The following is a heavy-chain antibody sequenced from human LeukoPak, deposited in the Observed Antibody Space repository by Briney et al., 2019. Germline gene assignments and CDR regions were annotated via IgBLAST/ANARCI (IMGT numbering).Heavy chain of an antibody. D-gene: IGHD2-15*01. CDR2: IKKTGIET. CDR3: AREDGYCSGANCYSYFDS. J-gene: IGHJ4*02. Sequence: ETLSLTCAVYGGSFSGYYWSWIRQPPGKGLEWVAYIKKTGIETYYVDSVKGRFTITRDNARNSLFLQMNNLRAEDTAVYYCAREDGYCSGANCYSYFDSWGQGTLVTVSS. V-gene: IGHV3-7*01. CDR1: GGSFSGYY.